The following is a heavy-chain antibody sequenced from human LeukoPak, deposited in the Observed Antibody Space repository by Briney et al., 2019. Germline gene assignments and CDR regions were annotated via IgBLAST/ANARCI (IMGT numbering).Heavy chain of an antibody. CDR3: ARETEGCFDY. J-gene: IGHJ4*02. CDR2: ISSSSTM. Sequence: GGSLRLSCAASGFTFSTYGMNWVRQAPGKGLEWLSYISSSSTMYYADSVEGRFTISRDNAKNSLYLQMNSLRAEDTAVYYCARETEGCFDYWGQGTLVTVSS. CDR1: GFTFSTYG. V-gene: IGHV3-48*04.